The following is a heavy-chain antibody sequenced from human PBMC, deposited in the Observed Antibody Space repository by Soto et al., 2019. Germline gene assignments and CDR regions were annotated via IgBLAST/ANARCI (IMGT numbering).Heavy chain of an antibody. J-gene: IGHJ4*02. D-gene: IGHD3-22*01. CDR2: INYSGST. Sequence: QVQLQESGPGLVKPSETLSLTCTVSGGSVSSGSYYWSWIRQPPGKGLEWIGYINYSGSTNYNPSLKSRVTISVDTSKNQFSLKLSSVTAADTAVYYCARVRSSGDSLGYWGQGTLVTVSS. CDR3: ARVRSSGDSLGY. V-gene: IGHV4-61*01. CDR1: GGSVSSGSYY.